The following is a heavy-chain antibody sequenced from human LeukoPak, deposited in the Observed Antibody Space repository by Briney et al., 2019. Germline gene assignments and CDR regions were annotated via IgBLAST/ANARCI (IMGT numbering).Heavy chain of an antibody. J-gene: IGHJ4*02. CDR1: GGSISNTNW. V-gene: IGHV4-4*02. CDR3: AREGGPYRPLDY. Sequence: SETLSLTCGVSGGSISNTNWWTWFRQPPGKGLEWIGEVNPQGSTNYNPSLKSRVAISVDKSENHISLKLTSVTAADTAVYYCAREGGPYRPLDYSGQGTLVTVAS. CDR2: VNPQGST.